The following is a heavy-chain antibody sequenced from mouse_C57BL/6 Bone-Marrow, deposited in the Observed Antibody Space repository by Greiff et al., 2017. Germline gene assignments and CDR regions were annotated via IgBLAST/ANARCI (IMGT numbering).Heavy chain of an antibody. D-gene: IGHD1-1*01. Sequence: EVKVVESEGGLVQPGSSMKLSCTASGFTFSDYYMAWVRQVPEKGLEWVANINYDGSSTYYLDSLKSRFIISRDNAKNILYLQMSSLKSEDTATYYCARGGDYYGSSFDYWGQGTTLTVSS. J-gene: IGHJ2*01. CDR2: INYDGSST. CDR1: GFTFSDYY. V-gene: IGHV5-16*01. CDR3: ARGGDYYGSSFDY.